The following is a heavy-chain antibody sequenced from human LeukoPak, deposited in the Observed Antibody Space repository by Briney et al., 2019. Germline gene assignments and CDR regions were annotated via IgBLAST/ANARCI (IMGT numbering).Heavy chain of an antibody. J-gene: IGHJ6*03. CDR2: ISYDGSNK. V-gene: IGHV3-30*07. CDR3: ASAGYPNYYYMDV. CDR1: GFSFSSYV. D-gene: IGHD5-12*01. Sequence: GGSLRLSCAASGFSFSSYVMHWVRQAPGKGLECVAVISYDGSNKYYADSVKGRFTISRDNSKNTLYLQMNSLRAEDTAVYYCASAGYPNYYYMDVWGKGTTVTVSS.